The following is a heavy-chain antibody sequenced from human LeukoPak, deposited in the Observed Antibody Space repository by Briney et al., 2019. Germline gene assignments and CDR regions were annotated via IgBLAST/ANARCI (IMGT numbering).Heavy chain of an antibody. Sequence: ASVRVSFKASGYTFSTYGISWVRQAPGQGGEGLGWISDSKTNYAHNLQGRGTMTTYTSTSTAYMELRSLVSDDTAVYYCAREKRGYRVGGNYYYYGMDVWGQGTPVTVSS. CDR1: GYTFSTYG. CDR3: AREKRGYRVGGNYYYYGMDV. J-gene: IGHJ6*02. CDR2: ISDSKT. D-gene: IGHD5-18*01. V-gene: IGHV1-18*01.